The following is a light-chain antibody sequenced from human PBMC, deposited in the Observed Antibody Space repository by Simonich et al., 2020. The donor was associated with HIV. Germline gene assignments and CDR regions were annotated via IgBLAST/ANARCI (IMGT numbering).Light chain of an antibody. CDR1: QGVSSN. J-gene: IGKJ2*01. V-gene: IGKV3D-11*01. CDR3: QQRSNWHT. Sequence: EIVMTQSPATLSVSPGERATLSCRASQGVSSNLAWYQQKPGQAPRLLIYGASTRATGIPARFSGSGSGTDFTLTISSLEPEDFAVYYCQQRSNWHTFGQGTKLEIK. CDR2: GAS.